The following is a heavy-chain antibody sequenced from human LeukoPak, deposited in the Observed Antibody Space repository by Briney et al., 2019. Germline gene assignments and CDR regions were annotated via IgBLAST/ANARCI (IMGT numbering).Heavy chain of an antibody. Sequence: PGGSLRLSCAASGFTFDDYALHWVRQAPGEGLEWVSLISGDGGSTYYADSVKGRFTISRDNSKNSLYLQMKSLRTEDTALYYCAKPNSGYDHFDYWGQGTLVTVSS. CDR2: ISGDGGST. V-gene: IGHV3-43*02. D-gene: IGHD5-12*01. CDR3: AKPNSGYDHFDY. CDR1: GFTFDDYA. J-gene: IGHJ4*02.